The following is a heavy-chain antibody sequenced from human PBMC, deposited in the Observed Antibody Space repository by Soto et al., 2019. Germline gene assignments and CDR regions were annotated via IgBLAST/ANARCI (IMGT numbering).Heavy chain of an antibody. CDR1: GGSISSGGYY. Sequence: PSETLSLTCTVSGGSISSGGYYWSWIRQEPGKGLEWIGYIYYSGSTYYNPSLKSRVTISVDTSKNQFSLKLSSVTAADTAVYYCASASSFASSEYFQHRGQRTLVTVSS. CDR3: ASASSFASSEYFQH. V-gene: IGHV4-31*03. CDR2: IYYSGST. J-gene: IGHJ1*01. D-gene: IGHD3-16*01.